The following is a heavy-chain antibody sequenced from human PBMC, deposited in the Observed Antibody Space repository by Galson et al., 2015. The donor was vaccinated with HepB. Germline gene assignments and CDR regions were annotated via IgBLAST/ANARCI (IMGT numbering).Heavy chain of an antibody. D-gene: IGHD6-13*01. J-gene: IGHJ5*02. Sequence: LSLTCSVSGDSITTNCWNWIRQPAGKGQEWIGRICVSGNTNYNPSLKSRVTMSIDTSKNQFSLTLSSVTAADTAVYYCARGIGSSWNYNWFDPWGQGTLVTVSS. V-gene: IGHV4-4*07. CDR1: GDSITTNC. CDR2: ICVSGNT. CDR3: ARGIGSSWNYNWFDP.